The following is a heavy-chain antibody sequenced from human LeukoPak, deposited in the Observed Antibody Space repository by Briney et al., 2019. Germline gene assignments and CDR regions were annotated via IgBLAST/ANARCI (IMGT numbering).Heavy chain of an antibody. CDR3: ASGRLYDSSGYLDDAFDI. D-gene: IGHD3-22*01. CDR1: GYTSTGYY. Sequence: ASVKVSCKASGYTSTGYYMHWVRQAPGQGLEWMGWINPNSGGTNYAQKFQGRVTMTRDTSISTAYMELSRLRSDDTAVYYCASGRLYDSSGYLDDAFDIWGQGTMVTVSS. V-gene: IGHV1-2*02. J-gene: IGHJ3*02. CDR2: INPNSGGT.